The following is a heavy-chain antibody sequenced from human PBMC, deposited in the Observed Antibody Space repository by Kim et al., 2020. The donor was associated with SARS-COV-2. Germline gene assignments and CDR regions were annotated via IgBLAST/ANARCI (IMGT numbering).Heavy chain of an antibody. J-gene: IGHJ4*02. Sequence: ASVKVSCKASGYTFTSYAMHWVRQAPGQRLEWMRWINAGNGNTKYSQKFQGRVTITRDTSASTAYMELSSLRSEDTAVYYCARVEAAGPIGYWSQGTLVTVSS. V-gene: IGHV1-3*01. CDR1: GYTFTSYA. CDR3: ARVEAAGPIGY. CDR2: INAGNGNT. D-gene: IGHD6-13*01.